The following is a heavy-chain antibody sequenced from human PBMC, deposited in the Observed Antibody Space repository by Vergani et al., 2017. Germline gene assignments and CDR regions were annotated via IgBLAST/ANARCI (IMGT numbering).Heavy chain of an antibody. Sequence: QVQLQESGPGLVKPSQTLSLTCSVSGDSISSGVYYWNWIRQPPGKGLEWIGEIRHDGITHYSPSLKSRVTISIDTSTHQFSLNLRSVTAADTAVYYCAREGYCTNGVCFTLFDVWGQGALVTVSS. CDR2: IRHDGIT. CDR1: GDSISSGVYY. D-gene: IGHD2-8*01. V-gene: IGHV4-30-4*01. J-gene: IGHJ4*02. CDR3: AREGYCTNGVCFTLFDV.